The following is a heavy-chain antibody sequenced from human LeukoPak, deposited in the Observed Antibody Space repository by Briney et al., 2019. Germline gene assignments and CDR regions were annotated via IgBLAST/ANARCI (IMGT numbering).Heavy chain of an antibody. CDR2: TYYSGST. J-gene: IGHJ4*02. D-gene: IGHD5-12*01. CDR3: ARGYSGYDYESLLFDY. CDR1: GGSISGYY. V-gene: IGHV4-59*01. Sequence: SETLSLTCTVSGGSISGYYWSWIRQPPGKGLEWIGYTYYSGSTNYNPSLKSRVTISVDTSKNLFSLKLSSVTAADTAVYYCARGYSGYDYESLLFDYWGQGTLVTVSS.